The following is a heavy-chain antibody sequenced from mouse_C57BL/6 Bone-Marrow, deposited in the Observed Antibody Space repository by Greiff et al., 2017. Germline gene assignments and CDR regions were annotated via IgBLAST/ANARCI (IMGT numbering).Heavy chain of an antibody. J-gene: IGHJ1*03. Sequence: EVKLVESGGGLVKPGGSLKLSCAASGFTFSDYGMHWVRQAPEKGLEWVAYISSGSSTIYYADTVKGRFTISRDNAKNTLFLQMTSLGSEDTSMYYCARDGYYFYCYFVFWGTGTTVTVSS. D-gene: IGHD2-3*01. CDR2: ISSGSSTI. V-gene: IGHV5-17*01. CDR3: ARDGYYFYCYFVF. CDR1: GFTFSDYG.